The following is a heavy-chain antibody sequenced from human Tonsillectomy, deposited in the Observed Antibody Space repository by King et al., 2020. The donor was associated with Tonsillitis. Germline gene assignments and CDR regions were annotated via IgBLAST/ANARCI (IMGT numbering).Heavy chain of an antibody. J-gene: IGHJ3*02. CDR3: AKGRGAFDI. D-gene: IGHD3-10*01. V-gene: IGHV3-23*04. CDR2: ISGTTGST. CDR1: GLTFSDYA. Sequence: VQLVESAGGLVQRGGSLRLSCAASGLTFSDYAMTWVRQAPGKGLEWVSTISGTTGSTYYADSVKGRFTISRDNSKNTLYLQVNSLRAEDTALYYCAKGRGAFDIWGQGTMVTVSS.